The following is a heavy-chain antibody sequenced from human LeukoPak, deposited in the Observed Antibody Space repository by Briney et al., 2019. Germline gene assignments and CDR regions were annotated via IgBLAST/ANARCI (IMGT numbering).Heavy chain of an antibody. CDR3: ARQVFPSSSITMIISWFDP. D-gene: IGHD3-22*01. J-gene: IGHJ5*02. CDR2: IYYSGST. CDR1: GYSISSGYY. Sequence: PSETLSLTCTVSGYSISSGYYWGWIRQPPGKGLEWIGSIYYSGSTYHNPSLKSRVTISVDTSKNQFSLRLSSVTAADTAVYYCARQVFPSSSITMIISWFDPWGQGTLVTVSS. V-gene: IGHV4-38-2*02.